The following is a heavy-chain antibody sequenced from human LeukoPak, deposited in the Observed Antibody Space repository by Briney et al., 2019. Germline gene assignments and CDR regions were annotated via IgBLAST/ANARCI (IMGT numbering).Heavy chain of an antibody. Sequence: GASVKVPCKASGYTFTGYYMHWVRQAPGQGLEWMGRINPNSGGTNYAQKFQGRVTMTRDTSISTAYMELSRLRSDDTAVYYCARDLKVTTRYYYYGMDVWGQGTTVTVSS. D-gene: IGHD4-17*01. V-gene: IGHV1-2*06. J-gene: IGHJ6*02. CDR1: GYTFTGYY. CDR3: ARDLKVTTRYYYYGMDV. CDR2: INPNSGGT.